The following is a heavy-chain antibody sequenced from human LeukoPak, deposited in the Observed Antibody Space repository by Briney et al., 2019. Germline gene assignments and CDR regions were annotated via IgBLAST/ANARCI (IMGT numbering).Heavy chain of an antibody. CDR3: ARTLYIASAPGGFDY. J-gene: IGHJ4*02. D-gene: IGHD3-16*01. Sequence: ASVKVSCKASGYTFTGHYIHWVRQAPGQGLAWMGWINPKNAATNYAQKFQGRVTMTRDTSTGTVYMEVNALRSDDTAVYYCARTLYIASAPGGFDYWGQGTLVTVSS. V-gene: IGHV1-2*02. CDR1: GYTFTGHY. CDR2: INPKNAAT.